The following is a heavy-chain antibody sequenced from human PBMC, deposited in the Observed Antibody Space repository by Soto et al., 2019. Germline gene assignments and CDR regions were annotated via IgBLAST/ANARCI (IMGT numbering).Heavy chain of an antibody. CDR3: ARRPLVRGIIPYYFDS. J-gene: IGHJ4*02. D-gene: IGHD3-10*01. CDR2: IYYSGSA. Sequence: QLQLQESGPGLVKPSETLSLTCTVSGGSINNSSFYWGWVRQPPGKRLEWIGSIYYSGSAYYNPSLTSRLTISVDTSKNLFSLNLSSVTAADTAVYFCARRPLVRGIIPYYFDSWGQGTLVTVSS. V-gene: IGHV4-39*01. CDR1: GGSINNSSFY.